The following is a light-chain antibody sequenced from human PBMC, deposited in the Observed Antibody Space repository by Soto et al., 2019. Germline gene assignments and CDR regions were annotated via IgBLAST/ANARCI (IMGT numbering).Light chain of an antibody. J-gene: IGKJ1*01. V-gene: IGKV3-15*01. CDR2: GAS. CDR1: QSFASS. Sequence: ETVMTQSPATLSVSPGEKASLSCRASQSFASSLAWYQQKPGQAPRLLIYGASTRATGIPARFSGSGSWTEFTLTISNLQSEDFAVYYCQQYNTWPRTFGQGTKVEMK. CDR3: QQYNTWPRT.